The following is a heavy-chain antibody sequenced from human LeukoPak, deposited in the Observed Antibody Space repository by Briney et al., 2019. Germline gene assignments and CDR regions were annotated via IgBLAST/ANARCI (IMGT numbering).Heavy chain of an antibody. V-gene: IGHV3-66*01. CDR1: GFTVSSNY. J-gene: IGHJ6*02. Sequence: GGSLRLSCAASGFTVSSNYMSWVRQAPGKGLEWVSVIYSGGSTYYADSVKGRFTISRDNSKNALNLQMNSLITEDTAVYYCATDASGITHHAMDVWGQGTTVTVSS. CDR2: IYSGGST. D-gene: IGHD3-10*01. CDR3: ATDASGITHHAMDV.